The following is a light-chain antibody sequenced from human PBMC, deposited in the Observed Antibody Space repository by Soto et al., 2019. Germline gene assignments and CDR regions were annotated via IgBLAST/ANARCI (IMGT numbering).Light chain of an antibody. CDR1: QSGSSSY. J-gene: IGKJ3*01. CDR3: QHYGTSAL. Sequence: EIVLTQSPGTLSLSPGERATLSCRTSQSGSSSYLAWYQQKPGQAPRLLIYDTSDRATGIPDRFSASGSGTDFTLTISRLEPEDFAVYYCQHYGTSALFGPGTKVDIK. CDR2: DTS. V-gene: IGKV3-20*01.